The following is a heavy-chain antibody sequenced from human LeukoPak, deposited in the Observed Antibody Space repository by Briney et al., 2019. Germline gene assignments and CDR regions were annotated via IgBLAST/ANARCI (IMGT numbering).Heavy chain of an antibody. D-gene: IGHD3-22*01. J-gene: IGHJ4*02. Sequence: PGGSLRLSCAASGFTFSSYAMSWVRQAPGKGLEWVSAISGSGGSTYYADSAKGRFTISRDNSKNTLYLQMNSLRAEDTAVYYCAKAADLWLLRNYFDYWGQGTLVTVSS. CDR1: GFTFSSYA. V-gene: IGHV3-23*01. CDR3: AKAADLWLLRNYFDY. CDR2: ISGSGGST.